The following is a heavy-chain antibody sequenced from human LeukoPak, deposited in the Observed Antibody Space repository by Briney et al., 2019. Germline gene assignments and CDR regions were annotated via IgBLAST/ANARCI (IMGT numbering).Heavy chain of an antibody. CDR1: GGSFSGYY. CDR3: HRSGVVAATLDDY. CDR2: INHSGST. D-gene: IGHD2-15*01. Sequence: SETLSLTCAVYGGSFSGYYWSWIRQPPGKGLGWIGEINHSGSTNYNPSLKSRVTISVDTSKNQFSLKLSSVTAADTAVYYCHRSGVVAATLDDYWGQGTLVTVSS. J-gene: IGHJ4*02. V-gene: IGHV4-34*01.